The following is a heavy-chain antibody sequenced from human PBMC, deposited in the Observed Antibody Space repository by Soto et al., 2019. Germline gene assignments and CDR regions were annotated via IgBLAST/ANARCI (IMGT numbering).Heavy chain of an antibody. CDR2: IIPIFGTA. CDR1: GGTFSSYA. Sequence: AVKFSCKSSGGTFSSYAIIWVRQAPGQGLEWMGGIIPIFGTANYAQKFQGRVTITADESTSTAYMELSSLRSEDTAVYYCARDCGGDCSILYGMDVWGQGTTVTVSS. V-gene: IGHV1-69*13. D-gene: IGHD2-21*02. CDR3: ARDCGGDCSILYGMDV. J-gene: IGHJ6*02.